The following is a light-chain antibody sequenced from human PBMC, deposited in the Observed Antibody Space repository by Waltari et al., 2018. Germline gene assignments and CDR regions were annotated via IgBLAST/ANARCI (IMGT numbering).Light chain of an antibody. Sequence: DIQMTQSPSSVSASVGDRVTITCRASQGISSWLAWYQQKPGKAPKLLIYAASSLQSGVPSRFSGSGSGTDFTLTISSLQAEDAALYFCQQYSGPPYNFGQGTRLEIK. CDR3: QQYSGPPYN. V-gene: IGKV1-12*01. CDR2: AAS. CDR1: QGISSW. J-gene: IGKJ2*01.